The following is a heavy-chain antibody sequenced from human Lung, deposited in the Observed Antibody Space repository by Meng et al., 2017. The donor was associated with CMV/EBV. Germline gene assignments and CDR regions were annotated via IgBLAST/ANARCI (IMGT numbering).Heavy chain of an antibody. Sequence: SETLSLTCTVSGGSISSSSYYWGWIRQPPGKGLEWIGSIYYSGSTYYNPSRKSRFTIAVDPSKNQFSMKLSSVTAADTAVYYCSGRWWETTHNWYFDLWGRGTLVTVSS. V-gene: IGHV4-39*01. D-gene: IGHD1-26*01. CDR1: GGSISSSSYY. CDR2: IYYSGST. J-gene: IGHJ2*01. CDR3: SGRWWETTHNWYFDL.